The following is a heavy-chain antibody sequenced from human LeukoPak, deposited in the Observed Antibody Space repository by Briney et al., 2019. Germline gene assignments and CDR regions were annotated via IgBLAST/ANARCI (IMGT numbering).Heavy chain of an antibody. D-gene: IGHD4/OR15-4a*01. Sequence: TGGSLRLSCAASGFTFDDYGMSWVRQAPGKGLEWVSGINWNGGSTGYADSVKGRFTISRDNSKNTLYLQMNSLRAEDTAVYYCARESEGGAIDYWGQGTLVTVSS. CDR1: GFTFDDYG. CDR3: ARESEGGAIDY. J-gene: IGHJ4*02. V-gene: IGHV3-20*04. CDR2: INWNGGST.